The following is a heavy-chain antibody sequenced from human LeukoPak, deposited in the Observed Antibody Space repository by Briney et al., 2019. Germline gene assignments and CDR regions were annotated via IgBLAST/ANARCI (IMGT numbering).Heavy chain of an antibody. CDR3: ARALRYYSDSSGYAFDY. CDR2: IIPIFRTA. J-gene: IGHJ4*02. CDR1: GGTFRSFA. Sequence: SVKVSCKASGGTFRSFAISWVRQAPGQGLEWMGGIIPIFRTANYAQKFQGRVTITADEPTSTAYMELSSLRSEDTAVYYCARALRYYSDSSGYAFDYWGQGTLVTVSS. V-gene: IGHV1-69*13. D-gene: IGHD3-22*01.